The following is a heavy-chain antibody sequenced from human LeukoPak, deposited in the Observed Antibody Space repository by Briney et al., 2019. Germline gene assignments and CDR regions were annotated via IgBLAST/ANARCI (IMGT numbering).Heavy chain of an antibody. CDR1: GGSISSGGYY. V-gene: IGHV4-30-2*01. J-gene: IGHJ3*02. D-gene: IGHD1-1*01. Sequence: PSQTLSLTCTVSGGSISSGGYYRSWIRQPPGKGLEWIGYIYHSGSTYYNPSLKSRVTISVDRSKNQFPLKLSSVTAADTAVYYCARGSNWNHAFDIWGQGTMVTVSS. CDR3: ARGSNWNHAFDI. CDR2: IYHSGST.